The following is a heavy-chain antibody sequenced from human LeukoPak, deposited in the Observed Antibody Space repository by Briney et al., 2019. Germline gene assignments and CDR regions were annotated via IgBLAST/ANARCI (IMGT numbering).Heavy chain of an antibody. CDR2: IRPSDGST. CDR3: AKSTSGSFEDF. CDR1: GFTFNNYP. Sequence: GGSVRLSCVASGFTFNNYPMTWVRQAPGKGLEWVAAIRPSDGSTFYAESVMGRFTMSRDSSKSTVYMQMSSLRVEDTALYYGAKSTSGSFEDFWGQGTMVIVYS. V-gene: IGHV3-23*01. J-gene: IGHJ4*02. D-gene: IGHD6-19*01.